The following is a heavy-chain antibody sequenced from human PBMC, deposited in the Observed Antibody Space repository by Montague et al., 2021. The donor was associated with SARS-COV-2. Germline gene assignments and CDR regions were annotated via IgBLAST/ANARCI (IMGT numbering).Heavy chain of an antibody. V-gene: IGHV4-59*01. J-gene: IGHJ5*02. CDR3: ARVPVLLWFGERGYWFDP. Sequence: LRLSCAASGFTFSSYSMNWVRQAPGKGLEWIGYIYYSGSTNYNPSLKSRVTISVDTSKNQFSLKLGSVTAADTAVYYCARVPVLLWFGERGYWFDPWGQGTLVTVSS. CDR1: GFTFSSYS. CDR2: IYYSGST. D-gene: IGHD3-10*01.